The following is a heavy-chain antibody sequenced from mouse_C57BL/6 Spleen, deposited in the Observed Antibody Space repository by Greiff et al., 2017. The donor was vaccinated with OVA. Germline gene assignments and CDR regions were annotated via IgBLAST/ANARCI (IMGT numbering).Heavy chain of an antibody. CDR1: GFTFTDYY. CDR3: ASQLDYYGSSYYYAMDY. V-gene: IGHV7-3*01. CDR2: IRNKANGYTT. D-gene: IGHD1-1*01. J-gene: IGHJ4*01. Sequence: DVMLVESGGGLVQPGGSLSLSCAASGFTFTDYYMSWVRQPPGKALEWLGFIRNKANGYTTEYSASVKGRFTISRDNSQSILYLQMNALRAEDSATYYCASQLDYYGSSYYYAMDYWGQGTSVTVSS.